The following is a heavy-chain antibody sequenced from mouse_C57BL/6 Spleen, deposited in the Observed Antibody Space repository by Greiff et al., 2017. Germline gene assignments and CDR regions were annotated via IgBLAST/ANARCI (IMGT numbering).Heavy chain of an antibody. J-gene: IGHJ4*01. CDR2: ISDGGSYT. Sequence: EVKLMESGGGLVKPGGSLKLSCAASGFTFSSYAMSWVRQTPEKRLEWVATISDGGSYTYYPDNVKGRFTISRDNAKNNLYLQMSHLKSEDTAMYYCARGGYGSSYYAMDYWGQGTSVTVSS. CDR1: GFTFSSYA. D-gene: IGHD1-1*01. V-gene: IGHV5-4*03. CDR3: ARGGYGSSYYAMDY.